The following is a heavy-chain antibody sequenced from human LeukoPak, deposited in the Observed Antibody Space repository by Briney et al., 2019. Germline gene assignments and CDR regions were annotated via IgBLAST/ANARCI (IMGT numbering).Heavy chain of an antibody. Sequence: GGSLRLSCAAPGFTFSSYGMNWVRQAPGKGLEWISYIGSSSRSIYYADSVKGRFTISRDNARNSLYLQMNSLRAEDTAVYYCARALNLLDPVTLDYWGQGTLVTVSS. J-gene: IGHJ4*02. CDR3: ARALNLLDPVTLDY. CDR1: GFTFSSYG. V-gene: IGHV3-48*01. D-gene: IGHD1-1*01. CDR2: IGSSSRSI.